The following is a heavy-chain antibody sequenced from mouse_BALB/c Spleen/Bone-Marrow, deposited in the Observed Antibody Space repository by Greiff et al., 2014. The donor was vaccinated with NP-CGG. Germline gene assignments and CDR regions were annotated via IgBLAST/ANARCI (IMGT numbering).Heavy chain of an antibody. CDR2: ISSGGSYT. D-gene: IGHD1-3*01. Sequence: EVKLMESGGDLVKPGGSLKLSCAASGFTFSNYGMSWVRQTPDKRLEWVATISSGGSYTYFPDSVKGRFTISRDNAKNTLYLQMNSLKSEDAAMYYCARLTPDYAMDYWGQGTSVTVPS. V-gene: IGHV5-6*01. CDR3: ARLTPDYAMDY. CDR1: GFTFSNYG. J-gene: IGHJ4*01.